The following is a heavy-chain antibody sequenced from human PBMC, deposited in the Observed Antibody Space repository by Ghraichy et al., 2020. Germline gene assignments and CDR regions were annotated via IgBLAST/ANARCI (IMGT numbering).Heavy chain of an antibody. D-gene: IGHD4-23*01. CDR1: GGSTSSSNYY. V-gene: IGHV4-39*01. CDR2: SHHTGST. J-gene: IGHJ2*01. Sequence: SETLSLTCTVSGGSTSSSNYYWGWIRQPPGKGLEWIGSSHHTGSTYYNPSLKSRVTISVDTSKNQFSLNLSSVTAADTAVYYCAGSLAVIRYFVLWGRGTMVTVSS. CDR3: AGSLAVIRYFVL.